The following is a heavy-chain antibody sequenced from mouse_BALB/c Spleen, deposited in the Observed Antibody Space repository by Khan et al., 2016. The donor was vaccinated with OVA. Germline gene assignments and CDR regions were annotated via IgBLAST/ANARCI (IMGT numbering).Heavy chain of an antibody. Sequence: VQLQQSGAELMKPGASVKISCKATGYTFSSYWIEWVKQRPGHGLEWIGEILPGSGNTNCTENFKGKATFTADTSSNTAFMQLSRLTSEDSAVYYCVRYVNHWYFDGWGAGTTVTVSS. CDR1: GYTFSSYW. J-gene: IGHJ1*01. CDR2: ILPGSGNT. CDR3: VRYVNHWYFDG. V-gene: IGHV1-9*01.